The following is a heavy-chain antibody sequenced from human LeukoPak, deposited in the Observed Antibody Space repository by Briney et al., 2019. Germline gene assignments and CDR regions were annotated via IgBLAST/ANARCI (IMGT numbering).Heavy chain of an antibody. CDR3: AKEGGRFAFGNWFDP. CDR2: ISYDGSNK. Sequence: GGSLRLSCAASGFTFSSYGMHWVRQAPGKGLEWVAVISYDGSNKYYADSVKGRFTISRDNSKNTLYLQMNSLRAEDTAVYYCAKEGGRFAFGNWFDPWGQGTLVSVSS. V-gene: IGHV3-30*18. D-gene: IGHD3-10*01. J-gene: IGHJ5*02. CDR1: GFTFSSYG.